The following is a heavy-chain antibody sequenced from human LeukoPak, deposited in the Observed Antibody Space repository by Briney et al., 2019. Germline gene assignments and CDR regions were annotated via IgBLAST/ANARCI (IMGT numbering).Heavy chain of an antibody. CDR2: INHSGST. D-gene: IGHD3-9*01. J-gene: IGHJ6*03. CDR1: GGSFSGYY. V-gene: IGHV4-34*01. Sequence: PSETLSLTCAVYGGSFSGYYWSWIRQPPGKGLEWIGEINHSGSTNYNPSLKSRVTISVDTSKTQFSLKLSYVTAADTAVYYCARVSWFPGSSYYYMDVWDKGTTVTVSS. CDR3: ARVSWFPGSSYYYMDV.